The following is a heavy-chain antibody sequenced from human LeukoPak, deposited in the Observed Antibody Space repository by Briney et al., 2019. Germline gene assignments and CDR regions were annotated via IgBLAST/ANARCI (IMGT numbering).Heavy chain of an antibody. CDR3: APPVAHPGTGIAPDY. CDR2: INHSGST. Sequence: SETLSLTCAVYGGSFSGYYWSWIRQPPGKGLEWIGEINHSGSTNYNPSLKSRVTISVDTSKNQFFLKLSSVTAADTAVYYCAPPVAHPGTGIAPDYWGQGTLVTVSS. D-gene: IGHD7-27*01. J-gene: IGHJ4*02. CDR1: GGSFSGYY. V-gene: IGHV4-34*01.